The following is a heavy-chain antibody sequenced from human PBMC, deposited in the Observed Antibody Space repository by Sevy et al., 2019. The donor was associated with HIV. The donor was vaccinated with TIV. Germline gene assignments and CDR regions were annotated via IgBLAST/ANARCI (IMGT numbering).Heavy chain of an antibody. J-gene: IGHJ5*02. CDR1: GFTFSRYA. CDR3: ARKYDSSGYFDH. CDR2: ISGSGGSGDKT. V-gene: IGHV3-23*01. Sequence: GGSLRLSCAASGFTFSRYAMNWVRQAPGKGLEWVSGISGSGGSGDKTNYADTVKGRFTISRDDSKNSLYRQLNSLRAEDTAIYYCARKYDSSGYFDHWGQGTLVTVSS. D-gene: IGHD3-22*01.